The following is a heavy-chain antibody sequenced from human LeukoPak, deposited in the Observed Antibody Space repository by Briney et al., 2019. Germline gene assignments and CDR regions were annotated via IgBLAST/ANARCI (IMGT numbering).Heavy chain of an antibody. V-gene: IGHV3-48*03. D-gene: IGHD3-10*01. Sequence: GGSLRLSCAASGFTFSSYNMNWVRQAPGKGLEWVSYISSSGITIYYADSVKGRFTISRDNAKNSLYLQMNSLRAEDTAVYYCARGKTGSYYSRSYYMDVWGKGTTVTISS. CDR1: GFTFSSYN. CDR2: ISSSGITI. CDR3: ARGKTGSYYSRSYYMDV. J-gene: IGHJ6*03.